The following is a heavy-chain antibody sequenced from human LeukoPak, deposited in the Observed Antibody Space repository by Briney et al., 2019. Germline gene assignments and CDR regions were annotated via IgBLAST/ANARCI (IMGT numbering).Heavy chain of an antibody. D-gene: IGHD5-24*01. J-gene: IGHJ4*02. CDR3: ARDRDGYNRFDY. CDR1: GGPISSSSYY. Sequence: SETLSLTCTVSGGPISSSSYYWGWIRQPPGKGLEWIGSIYYSGSTYYNPSLKSRVTKSVDTSKNQFSLKLSSVTAADTAVYYCARDRDGYNRFDYWGQGTLVTVSS. CDR2: IYYSGST. V-gene: IGHV4-39*07.